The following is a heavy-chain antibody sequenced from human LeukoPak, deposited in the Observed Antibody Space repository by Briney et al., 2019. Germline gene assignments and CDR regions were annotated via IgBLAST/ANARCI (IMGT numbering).Heavy chain of an antibody. CDR1: VGSLSSGGYY. CDR3: ARERGSSLYFDY. Sequence: SQTLSLTCTVSVGSLSSGGYYWSWIRQHPGKGLEWIGYIYYSGSTYYNPSLKSRVTISVDTSKNQFSLKLSSVTAADTAVYYCARERGSSLYFDYWGQGTLVTVSS. J-gene: IGHJ4*02. V-gene: IGHV4-31*03. CDR2: IYYSGST.